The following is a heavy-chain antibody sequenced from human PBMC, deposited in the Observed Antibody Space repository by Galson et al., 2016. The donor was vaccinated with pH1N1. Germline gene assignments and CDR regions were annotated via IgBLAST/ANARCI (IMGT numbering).Heavy chain of an antibody. CDR1: GYTFTNYG. CDR3: ARKGTGWPLDY. D-gene: IGHD7-27*01. Sequence: SVKVSCKASGYTFTNYGITWVRQAPGQGLEWMAWMSAYNGNTNYAQKVKGRVTVTIDTSTSTAYLEVRGLTSDDTAVYYCARKGTGWPLDYWGQGTLVTVSS. V-gene: IGHV1-18*01. CDR2: MSAYNGNT. J-gene: IGHJ4*02.